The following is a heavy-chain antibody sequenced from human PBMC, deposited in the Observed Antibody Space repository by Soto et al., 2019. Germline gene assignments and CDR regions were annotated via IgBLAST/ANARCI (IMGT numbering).Heavy chain of an antibody. CDR3: AKDGNYYDSSGYYLTSDAFDI. CDR2: ISGSGGST. D-gene: IGHD3-22*01. CDR1: GFTFSSYA. J-gene: IGHJ3*02. V-gene: IGHV3-23*01. Sequence: GGSLRLSCAASGFTFSSYAMSWVRQAPGKGLEWVSAISGSGGSTYYADSVKGRFTISRDNSKNTLYLQMNSLRAEDTAVYYCAKDGNYYDSSGYYLTSDAFDIWGQGTMVTVSS.